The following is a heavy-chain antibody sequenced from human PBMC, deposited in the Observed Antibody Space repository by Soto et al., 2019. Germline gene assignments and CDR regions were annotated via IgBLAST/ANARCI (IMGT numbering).Heavy chain of an antibody. CDR3: AKCGENRCYYYYGMDV. CDR2: ISYDGSNK. J-gene: IGHJ6*02. CDR1: GFTFSSYG. V-gene: IGHV3-30*18. Sequence: GGSLRLSCAASGFTFSSYGMHWVRQAPGKGPEWVAVISYDGSNKYYADSVKGRFTISRDNSKNTLYLQMNSLRAEDTAVYYCAKCGENRCYYYYGMDVWGQGTTVTVSS. D-gene: IGHD7-27*01.